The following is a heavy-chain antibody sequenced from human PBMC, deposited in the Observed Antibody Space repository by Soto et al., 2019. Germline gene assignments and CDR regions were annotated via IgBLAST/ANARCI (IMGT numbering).Heavy chain of an antibody. Sequence: EVQLVKSGGGLIQPGGSLRLSCAASGFTVSSNYMSWVRQAPGKGLEWVSVIYSGGSTYYADSVKGRFTISRDNSKNTLYLQMNSLRAEDTAVYYCASWGIAAAVRGGSFDPWGQGTLVTVSS. CDR1: GFTVSSNY. J-gene: IGHJ5*02. V-gene: IGHV3-53*01. CDR3: ASWGIAAAVRGGSFDP. CDR2: IYSGGST. D-gene: IGHD6-13*01.